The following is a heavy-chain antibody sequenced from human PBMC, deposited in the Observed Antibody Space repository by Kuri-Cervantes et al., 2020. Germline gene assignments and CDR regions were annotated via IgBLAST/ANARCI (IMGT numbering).Heavy chain of an antibody. D-gene: IGHD3-10*01. CDR1: GYTFTGYY. CDR3: ASSLIGGWGAFDI. J-gene: IGHJ3*02. V-gene: IGHV1-2*02. Sequence: ASVKVSCKASGYTFTGYYMHWVRQAPGQGLEWMGWINPNSGGTNYAQKFQGGVTMTTDTSTSTAYMELRSLRSDDTAVYYCASSLIGGWGAFDIWGQGTMVTVSS. CDR2: INPNSGGT.